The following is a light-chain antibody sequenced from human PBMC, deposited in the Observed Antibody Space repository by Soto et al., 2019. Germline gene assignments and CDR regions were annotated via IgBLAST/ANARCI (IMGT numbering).Light chain of an antibody. Sequence: QPVLTKPAPVFGSPGQSITLSCTGTSRYVGGYNYVSWYQQHPGKAPKLMIYDVSNRPSGVSNRFSGSKSGNTASLTISGLQAEDEADYYCSSYTSSSTYVFGTGTKVTVL. CDR2: DVS. CDR1: SRYVGGYNY. CDR3: SSYTSSSTYV. J-gene: IGLJ1*01. V-gene: IGLV2-14*01.